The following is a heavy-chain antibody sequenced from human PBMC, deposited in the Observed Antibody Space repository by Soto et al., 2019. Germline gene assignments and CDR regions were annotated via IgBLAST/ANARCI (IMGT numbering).Heavy chain of an antibody. CDR3: ARERYGDYRTNWFDP. J-gene: IGHJ5*02. CDR1: GYTFTSYA. Sequence: QVQLVQSGAEVKKPGASVKVSCKASGYTFTSYAMHWVRQAPGQRLEWMGWINAGNGNTKYSQKFQGRVTITRDTSASTAYMELSSLRSEDTAVYYCARERYGDYRTNWFDPWGQGTLVTVSS. V-gene: IGHV1-3*01. D-gene: IGHD4-17*01. CDR2: INAGNGNT.